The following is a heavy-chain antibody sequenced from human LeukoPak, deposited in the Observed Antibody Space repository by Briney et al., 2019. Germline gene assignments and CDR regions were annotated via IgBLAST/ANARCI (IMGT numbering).Heavy chain of an antibody. CDR1: GYSFTNYG. CDR2: ISAYNGNT. D-gene: IGHD2-15*01. J-gene: IGHJ4*02. Sequence: VSVKVSCKASGYSFTNYGISWVRQAPGQGLEWMGWISAYNGNTDYAQNFQGRVTMTTDTSTSTAYMELRSLRSDDTAVYYCARDDRGYLVDWGQGTLVTVSS. V-gene: IGHV1-18*01. CDR3: ARDDRGYLVD.